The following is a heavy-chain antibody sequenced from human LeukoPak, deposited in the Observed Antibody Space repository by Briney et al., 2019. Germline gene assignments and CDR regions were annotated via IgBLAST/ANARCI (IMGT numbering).Heavy chain of an antibody. Sequence: GSSVKVSCKASGGTFSSYAISWVRQAPGQGLEWMGRIIPILGIANYAQKFQGRVTITADKSTSTAYMELSSLRSEDTAVYYCARVKTLYSSGPMDYWGQGTLVTVSS. D-gene: IGHD6-19*01. CDR2: IIPILGIA. V-gene: IGHV1-69*04. J-gene: IGHJ4*02. CDR3: ARVKTLYSSGPMDY. CDR1: GGTFSSYA.